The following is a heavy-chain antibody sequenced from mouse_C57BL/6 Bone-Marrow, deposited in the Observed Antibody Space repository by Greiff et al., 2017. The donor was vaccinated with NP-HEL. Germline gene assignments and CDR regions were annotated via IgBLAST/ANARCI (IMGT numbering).Heavy chain of an antibody. D-gene: IGHD2-4*01. CDR2: IDPENGDT. Sequence: VQLPQSGAELVRPGASVKLSCTASGFNIKDDYMPWVKQRPEQGLEWIGWIDPENGDTEYASKFQGKATITADTSSNTAYLQLSSLTSEDTAVYYCTTAYDYDYWGQGTTLTVSS. J-gene: IGHJ2*01. CDR3: TTAYDYDY. V-gene: IGHV14-4*01. CDR1: GFNIKDDY.